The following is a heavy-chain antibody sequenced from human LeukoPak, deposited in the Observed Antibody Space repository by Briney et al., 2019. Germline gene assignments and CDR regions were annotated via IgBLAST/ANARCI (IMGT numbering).Heavy chain of an antibody. CDR3: ASTSHNSGNYYLGH. CDR1: GFTVSSNY. J-gene: IGHJ4*02. V-gene: IGHV3-53*01. Sequence: PGGSLRLSCAASGFTVSSNYMSWVRQAPGKGLEWVSVIYGGGSTYYADSVKGRSTISRDNSKNTLYLQMNSLRAEDTAVYYCASTSHNSGNYYLGHWGQGTLVTVSS. D-gene: IGHD3-10*01. CDR2: IYGGGST.